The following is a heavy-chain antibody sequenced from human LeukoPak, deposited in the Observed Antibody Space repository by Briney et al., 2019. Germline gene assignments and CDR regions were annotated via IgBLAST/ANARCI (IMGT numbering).Heavy chain of an antibody. Sequence: SETLSFTCTVSGGSISSSSYYWGWIRQPPGKGLEWIGSIYYSGSTYYNPSLKSRVTISVDTSKNQFSLKLSSVTAADTAVYYCARRGVTYYYDSSATNAFDIWGQGTMVTVSS. J-gene: IGHJ3*02. CDR1: GGSISSSSYY. CDR2: IYYSGST. V-gene: IGHV4-39*01. D-gene: IGHD3-22*01. CDR3: ARRGVTYYYDSSATNAFDI.